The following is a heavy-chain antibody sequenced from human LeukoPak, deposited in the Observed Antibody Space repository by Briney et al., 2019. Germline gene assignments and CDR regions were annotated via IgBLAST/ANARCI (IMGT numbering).Heavy chain of an antibody. J-gene: IGHJ4*02. D-gene: IGHD1-26*01. Sequence: PSETLSLTCTVSGSMYNYYWSWIRQPPGEGLEWIGWIHYNGNTNYNPSLKSRVTMSLDTSENQVSLKLNSVTAADTAVYYCARHISSGGTYAHFDYWGQGTLVTVSS. CDR3: ARHISSGGTYAHFDY. CDR1: GSMYNYY. V-gene: IGHV4-59*08. CDR2: IHYNGNT.